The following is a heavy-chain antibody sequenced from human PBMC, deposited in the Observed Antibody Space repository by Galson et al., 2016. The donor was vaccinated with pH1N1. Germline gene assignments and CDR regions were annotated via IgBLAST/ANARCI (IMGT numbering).Heavy chain of an antibody. V-gene: IGHV4-34*01. CDR1: GGSFSCYY. CDR3: ARLHEFGSGGHWFFDL. D-gene: IGHD3-10*01. J-gene: IGHJ2*01. Sequence: SETLSLTCAVYGGSFSCYYWSWVRQPPGKGLGWIGEITRTGNINYRPSLRSRATLSLDTSKNRFSLSLTSVTAADTAIYYCARLHEFGSGGHWFFDLWGRGTLVTVSS. CDR2: ITRTGNI.